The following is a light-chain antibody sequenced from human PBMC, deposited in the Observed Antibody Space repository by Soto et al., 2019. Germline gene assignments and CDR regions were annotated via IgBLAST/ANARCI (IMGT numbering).Light chain of an antibody. J-gene: IGKJ1*01. CDR2: GAS. Sequence: ERVTKKSLDTVSVTKGERAPLSGRASQSVSIDLAWYQQTPGQAPRLLIYGASTRATGVPPTFSGSASGTEFTLTISSLQSEDFTVYYCQHYNMWPLTFGQGTMVDIK. CDR1: QSVSID. CDR3: QHYNMWPLT. V-gene: IGKV3-15*01.